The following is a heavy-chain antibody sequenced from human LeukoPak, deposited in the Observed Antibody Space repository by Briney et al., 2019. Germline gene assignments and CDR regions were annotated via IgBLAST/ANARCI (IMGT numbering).Heavy chain of an antibody. CDR1: GYGFLSHW. D-gene: IGHD3-3*01. Sequence: GESLQISCQASGYGFLSHWIVWVRQMPGKGLEWLGIIYPGDSDTRYSPSFQGQVTISADKSISTAYLQWNSLRASDTAMYYCARRPSYDFWSGYYGVDGLDIWGQGTMVTVSS. J-gene: IGHJ3*02. CDR3: ARRPSYDFWSGYYGVDGLDI. CDR2: IYPGDSDT. V-gene: IGHV5-51*01.